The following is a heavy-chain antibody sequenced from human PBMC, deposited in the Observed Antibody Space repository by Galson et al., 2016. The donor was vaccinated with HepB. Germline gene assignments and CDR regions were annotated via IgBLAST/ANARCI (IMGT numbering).Heavy chain of an antibody. V-gene: IGHV3-74*01. D-gene: IGHD3-22*01. CDR2: IKSDGGDT. CDR1: GFTFSSYW. J-gene: IGHJ4*02. CDR3: ARSTRGYHD. Sequence: SLRLSCAASGFTFSSYWMHWVRQAPGKGLVWVSRIKSDGGDTIYADPVKGRFTISRDNVKKTLYLQMNSLRAEDTAVYYCARSTRGYHDWGQGTLVTVSS.